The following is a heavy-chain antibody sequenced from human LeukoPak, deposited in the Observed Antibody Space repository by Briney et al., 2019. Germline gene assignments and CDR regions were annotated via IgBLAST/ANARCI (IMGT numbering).Heavy chain of an antibody. CDR2: INHSGST. CDR3: ARRGQQLDYYYYYYYMDV. J-gene: IGHJ6*03. CDR1: GGSFSGYY. Sequence: SETLSLTCAVYGGSFSGYYWSWIRQPPGRGREWIGEINHSGSTNYNPSLKSRVTISVDTSKNQFSLKLSSVTAADTAVYYCARRGQQLDYYYYYYYMDVWGKGTTVTISS. D-gene: IGHD6-13*01. V-gene: IGHV4-34*01.